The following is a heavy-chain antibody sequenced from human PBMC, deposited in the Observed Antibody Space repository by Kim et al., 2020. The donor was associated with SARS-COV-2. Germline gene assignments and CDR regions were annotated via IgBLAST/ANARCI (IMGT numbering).Heavy chain of an antibody. CDR2: IWYDGSNK. CDR3: ARPLGWFITEHDAFDI. J-gene: IGHJ3*02. V-gene: IGHV3-33*01. Sequence: GGSLRLSCAASGFTFSSYGMHWVRQAPGKGLEWVAVIWYDGSNKYYADSVKGRFTISRDNSKNTLYLQMNSLRAEDTAVYYCARPLGWFITEHDAFDIWGQGTMVTVSS. D-gene: IGHD2-8*02. CDR1: GFTFSSYG.